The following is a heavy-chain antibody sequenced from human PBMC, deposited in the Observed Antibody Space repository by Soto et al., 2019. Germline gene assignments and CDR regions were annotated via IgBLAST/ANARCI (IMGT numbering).Heavy chain of an antibody. V-gene: IGHV4-4*02. J-gene: IGHJ4*02. Sequence: SETLSLTCAVSGGSISSSNWWSWVRQPPGKGLEWIGEIYHSGNTNYNPSLKSRVTMAVDKSRNQFSLKLSSVTAADTAVYYCARRYGSCFDFWGQGTLVTVSS. CDR3: ARRYGSCFDF. CDR1: GGSISSSNW. D-gene: IGHD6-6*01. CDR2: IYHSGNT.